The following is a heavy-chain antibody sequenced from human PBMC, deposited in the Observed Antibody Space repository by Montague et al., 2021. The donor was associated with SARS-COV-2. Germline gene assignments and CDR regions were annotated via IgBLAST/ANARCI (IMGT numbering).Heavy chain of an antibody. J-gene: IGHJ3*02. CDR1: GGTISSYY. Sequence: SETLSLTCTVSGGTISSYYYSWIRQPPGKALEWIGYISYIGSTNYNPFLKSRVTVSIDTSKNQFSLKLGSVTAADSAVYYCASQGSDYCSSTSCYGAVHPFDIWGQGTMVTVSS. V-gene: IGHV4-59*01. CDR2: ISYIGST. CDR3: ASQGSDYCSSTSCYGAVHPFDI. D-gene: IGHD2-2*01.